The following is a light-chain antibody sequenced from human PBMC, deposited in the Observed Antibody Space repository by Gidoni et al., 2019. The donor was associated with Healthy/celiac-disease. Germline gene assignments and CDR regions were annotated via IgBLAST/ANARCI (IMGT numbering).Light chain of an antibody. Sequence: QSALTQPASVSGSPGQSITISCTGTSSDVGGYNYVSWYQQHQGKAPKLMIYDVSNRPSGVSTRFSGSKSGNTASLTISGLQAEDEADYYCSSYTSSSTPYVFGTGTKVTVL. CDR1: SSDVGGYNY. V-gene: IGLV2-14*03. CDR2: DVS. J-gene: IGLJ1*01. CDR3: SSYTSSSTPYV.